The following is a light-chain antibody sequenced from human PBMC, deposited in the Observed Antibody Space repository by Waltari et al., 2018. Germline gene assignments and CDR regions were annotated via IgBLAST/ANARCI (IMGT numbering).Light chain of an antibody. J-gene: IGKJ1*01. V-gene: IGKV3-11*01. CDR1: QSVSSF. Sequence: EIVLTQSPATLSLSPGERATLSCRASQSVSSFLAWYQQKPGQPPSLLIYDASNRATGIPARFSGSGSGTDFTLTISSLEPEDFAVYYCQQRSRWPRTFGQGTKVEI. CDR3: QQRSRWPRT. CDR2: DAS.